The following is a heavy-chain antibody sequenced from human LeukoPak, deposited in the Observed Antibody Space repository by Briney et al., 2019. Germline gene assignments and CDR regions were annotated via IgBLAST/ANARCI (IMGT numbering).Heavy chain of an antibody. D-gene: IGHD4-11*01. CDR1: GFTFSSYW. V-gene: IGHV3-43*01. CDR3: AKPTGSNYVGNHEPYFDY. CDR2: ISWDGGST. J-gene: IGHJ4*02. Sequence: PGGSLRLSCAASGFTFSSYWMHWVRQAPGKGLEWVSLISWDGGSTYYADSVKGRFTISRDNSKNSLYLQMNSLRTEDTALYYCAKPTGSNYVGNHEPYFDYWGQGTLVTVSS.